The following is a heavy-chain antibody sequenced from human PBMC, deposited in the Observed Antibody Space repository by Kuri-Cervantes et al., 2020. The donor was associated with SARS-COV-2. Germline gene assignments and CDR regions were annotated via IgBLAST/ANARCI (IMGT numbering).Heavy chain of an antibody. D-gene: IGHD3-3*01. CDR2: ISYDGSNK. V-gene: IGHV3-30*04. CDR3: AKGPTFGVVETYYYYMDV. CDR1: GFTFSSYA. Sequence: GESLKISCAASGFTFSSYAMHWVRQAPGKGLEWVAVISYDGSNKYYADSVKGRFTISRDNSKNTLYLQMNSLRAEDTAVYYCAKGPTFGVVETYYYYMDVWGKGTTVTVSS. J-gene: IGHJ6*03.